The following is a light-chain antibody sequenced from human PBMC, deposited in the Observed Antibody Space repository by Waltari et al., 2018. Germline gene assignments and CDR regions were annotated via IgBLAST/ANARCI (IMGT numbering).Light chain of an antibody. Sequence: EVVLTQSPGTLSLSPGERATLSCRASQSVRSDLLAWYQQKPGRAPRLLSYATSSGAPGIPDRVSGSGFGTDFTLTISRLEAEDFAVYYCQQYGGSPEGFTFGPGTTVDFK. V-gene: IGKV3-20*01. J-gene: IGKJ3*01. CDR1: QSVRSDL. CDR2: ATS. CDR3: QQYGGSPEGFT.